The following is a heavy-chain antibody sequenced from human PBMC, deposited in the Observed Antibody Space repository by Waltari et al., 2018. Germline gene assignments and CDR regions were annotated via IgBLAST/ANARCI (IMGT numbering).Heavy chain of an antibody. D-gene: IGHD6-13*01. V-gene: IGHV4-38-2*02. J-gene: IGHJ4*02. CDR3: ARVRAAGYYFDY. Sequence: QVQLQESGPGLVKPSETLSLTCTVAGYSISSGDYWGWIRQPPGKGLEWIGSIYHSGSTYYNPSLKSRVTISVDTSKNQFSLKLSSVTAADTAVYYCARVRAAGYYFDYWGQGTLVTVSS. CDR1: GYSISSGDY. CDR2: IYHSGST.